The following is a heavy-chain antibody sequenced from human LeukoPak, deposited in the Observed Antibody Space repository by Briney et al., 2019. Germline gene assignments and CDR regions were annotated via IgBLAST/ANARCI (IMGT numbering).Heavy chain of an antibody. D-gene: IGHD3-22*01. Sequence: GASVRVSCKASGYPFITYAISWVRQAPGQGLEWMGWISPHNGDTDYVQNLQDRITMTTDTSTSTVYLELRSLRSDDTVVYYCARDFHSDYGPSSFDSWGQGTLITVSS. CDR1: GYPFITYA. CDR2: ISPHNGDT. CDR3: ARDFHSDYGPSSFDS. V-gene: IGHV1-18*01. J-gene: IGHJ4*02.